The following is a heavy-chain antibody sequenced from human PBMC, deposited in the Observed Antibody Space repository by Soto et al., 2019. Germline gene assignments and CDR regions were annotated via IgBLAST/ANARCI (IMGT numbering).Heavy chain of an antibody. CDR1: GGSISSSSYY. CDR3: VRRLYYDSSGFKRVGMDV. Sequence: SETLSLTCTVSGGSISSSSYYWGWIRQPPGKGLEWIGSIYYSGSTYYNPSLKSRVTISADTSKNQFSLKLSSVTAADTAVYYCVRRLYYDSSGFKRVGMDVLVQGTTVT. CDR2: IYYSGST. J-gene: IGHJ6*02. D-gene: IGHD3-22*01. V-gene: IGHV4-39*01.